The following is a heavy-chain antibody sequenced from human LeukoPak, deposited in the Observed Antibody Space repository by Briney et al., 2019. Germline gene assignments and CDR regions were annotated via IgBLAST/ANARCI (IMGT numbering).Heavy chain of an antibody. CDR3: TTFYYDSSGYYLGAFDI. Sequence: PGGSLRLSCAASGFTFSNAWMTWVRQAPGKGLEWVGRIKSKSDGGTTDYAAPVKGRFTISRDDSKNTLYLQMNSLKTEDTAVYYCTTFYYDSSGYYLGAFDIWGQGTMVTVSS. V-gene: IGHV3-15*01. CDR2: IKSKSDGGTT. CDR1: GFTFSNAW. D-gene: IGHD3-22*01. J-gene: IGHJ3*02.